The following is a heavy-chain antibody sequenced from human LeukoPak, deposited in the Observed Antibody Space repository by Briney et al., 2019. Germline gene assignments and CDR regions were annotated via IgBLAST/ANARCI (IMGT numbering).Heavy chain of an antibody. CDR2: IIPIFGTA. D-gene: IGHD6-6*01. CDR1: GGTFSSYA. Sequence: ASVKVSCKASGGTFSSYAISWVRQAPGQGLEWMGGIIPIFGTANYAQKFQGRVTITTDESTSTAYMELSSLRSEDTAVYYCARRYSSSSHFVRWGQGTLVTVSS. V-gene: IGHV1-69*05. J-gene: IGHJ4*02. CDR3: ARRYSSSSHFVR.